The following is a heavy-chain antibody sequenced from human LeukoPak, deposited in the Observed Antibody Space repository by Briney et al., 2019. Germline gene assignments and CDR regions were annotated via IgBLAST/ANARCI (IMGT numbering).Heavy chain of an antibody. CDR3: ARRYYYGSGSYSQIDY. Sequence: SETLSLTCTVSGGSISSSSYYWGWIRQPPGKGLEWIGSIYYSGSAYYNPSLKSRVTISVDTSKNQFSLKLSSVTAADTAVYYCARRYYYGSGSYSQIDYWGQGTLVTVSS. CDR1: GGSISSSSYY. D-gene: IGHD3-10*01. J-gene: IGHJ4*02. CDR2: IYYSGSA. V-gene: IGHV4-39*01.